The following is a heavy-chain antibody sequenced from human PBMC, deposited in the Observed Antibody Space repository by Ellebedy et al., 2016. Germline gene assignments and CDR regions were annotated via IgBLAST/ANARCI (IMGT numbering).Heavy chain of an antibody. CDR2: ISSSGSLK. Sequence: GGSLRLXXAVSGFTFSSYSFNWIRQAPGKGLEWVSHISSSGSLKFYADSLRDRFTISRDNAKNLLHLQMNSLTAEDTAVYFCTREAGGSFVDSWGQGVLVIVSS. J-gene: IGHJ4*02. CDR1: GFTFSSYS. V-gene: IGHV3-48*04. D-gene: IGHD1-26*01. CDR3: TREAGGSFVDS.